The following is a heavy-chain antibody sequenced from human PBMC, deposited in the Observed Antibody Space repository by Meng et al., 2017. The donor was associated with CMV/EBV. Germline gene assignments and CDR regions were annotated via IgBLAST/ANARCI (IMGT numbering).Heavy chain of an antibody. V-gene: IGHV3-21*01. CDR2: ISSSSSYI. CDR3: ARDNDFWSGYYRYYYYYYGMDV. Sequence: GESLKISCAASGFTFSSHSMNWVRQAPGKGLEWVSSISSSSSYIYYADSVKGRFTISRDNAKNSLYLQMNSLRAEDTAVYYCARDNDFWSGYYRYYYYYYGMDVWGQGTTVTVSS. CDR1: GFTFSSHS. D-gene: IGHD3-3*01. J-gene: IGHJ6*02.